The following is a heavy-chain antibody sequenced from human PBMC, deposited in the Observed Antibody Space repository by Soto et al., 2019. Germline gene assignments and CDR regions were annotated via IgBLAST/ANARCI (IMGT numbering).Heavy chain of an antibody. CDR2: IYYTGTT. CDR1: GDSISTYY. V-gene: IGHV4-59*01. CDR3: ALGRVTSVDY. J-gene: IGHJ4*02. Sequence: SETLCLTCTVSGDSISTYYWSWVRQPPGKGLEWIGYIYYTGTTNYNPSLQSRVTISIDRSKNQFSLRLTSVTAADTAVYYCALGRVTSVDYRRPGTLVTVSS. D-gene: IGHD3-16*01.